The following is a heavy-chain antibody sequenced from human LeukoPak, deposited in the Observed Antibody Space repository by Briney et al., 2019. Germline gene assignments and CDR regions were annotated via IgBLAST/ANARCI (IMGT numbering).Heavy chain of an antibody. D-gene: IGHD2-21*02. CDR1: GFTFTNAW. CDR2: IKTKVEGETT. Sequence: GGSLRLSCAASGFTFTNAWMTWGRQAPGNGLEWLGLIKTKVEGETTDYGTPVKGRFTISRDDSKSTLYLQMHSLKTEDTAVYYCSRGDIDWGQGTLVTVSS. CDR3: SRGDID. J-gene: IGHJ4*02. V-gene: IGHV3-15*01.